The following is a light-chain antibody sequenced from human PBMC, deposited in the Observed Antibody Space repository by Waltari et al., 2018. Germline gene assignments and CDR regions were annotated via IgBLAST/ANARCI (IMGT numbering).Light chain of an antibody. CDR1: KLGDKY. V-gene: IGLV3-1*01. CDR3: QAWDSSSFV. J-gene: IGLJ1*01. Sequence: SYELTQPPSVSVSPGQTASITCPGDKLGDKYACWYQQKPGQSPGLVSYQDSKRPSGIPERFSGSNSGNTATLTISGTQAMDEADYYCQAWDSSSFVFGTGTKVTVL. CDR2: QDS.